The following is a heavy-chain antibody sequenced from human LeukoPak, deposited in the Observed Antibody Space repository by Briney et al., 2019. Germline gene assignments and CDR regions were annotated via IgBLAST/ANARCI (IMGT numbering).Heavy chain of an antibody. J-gene: IGHJ3*02. V-gene: IGHV5-51*01. D-gene: IGHD6-19*01. CDR2: IYPGDSDT. CDR1: GYSFTSYW. CDR3: ARKGGAVAGKLRSAFDI. Sequence: GESLKISCKGSGYSFTSYWIGWVRQMPGKGLEWMGIIYPGDSDTRYSPSFQVQVPISADKSLSPADLHWRSLKASDTGMYYCARKGGAVAGKLRSAFDIWGQGTMVTVSS.